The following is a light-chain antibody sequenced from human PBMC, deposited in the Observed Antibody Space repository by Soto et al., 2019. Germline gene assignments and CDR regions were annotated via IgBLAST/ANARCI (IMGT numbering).Light chain of an antibody. CDR3: RPSDRGLRDWV. V-gene: IGLV1-40*01. Sequence: QSVLTQPPSVGGAPGQRVTISCTGSSSNIGAGYDVHGYQQLPGTAPKLLIYGNSNRPSGVPDRLSGSTSGTSASRANTGGLAEEDAEYCSRPSDRGLRDWVFGGGAKLTVL. J-gene: IGLJ3*02. CDR2: GNS. CDR1: SSNIGAGYD.